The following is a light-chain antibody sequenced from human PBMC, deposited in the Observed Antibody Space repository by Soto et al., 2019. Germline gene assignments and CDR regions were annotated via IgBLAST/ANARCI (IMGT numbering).Light chain of an antibody. CDR2: GAS. CDR1: QSVSSNY. Sequence: EIVLTQSPGTLSLSPGERATLSCRASQSVSSNYLAWYQQKPGLAPRLLIYGASSRAGGIPDRFSGSGSGTDFTLTISRLEPEDFAVYYCQQYHNSPRTFGQGTKVEIK. V-gene: IGKV3-20*01. CDR3: QQYHNSPRT. J-gene: IGKJ1*01.